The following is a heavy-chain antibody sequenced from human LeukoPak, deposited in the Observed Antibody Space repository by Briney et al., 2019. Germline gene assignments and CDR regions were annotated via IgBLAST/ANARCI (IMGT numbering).Heavy chain of an antibody. V-gene: IGHV3-21*01. CDR3: ARGAPVVPAAIGV. Sequence: PGGSLRLSCAASGFTVTSNYMNWVRQAPGKGLEWVSSISSSSSYIYYADSVKGRFTISRDNAKNSLYLQMNSLRAEDTAVYYCARGAPVVPAAIGVWGQGTLVTVSS. D-gene: IGHD2-2*01. CDR1: GFTVTSNY. J-gene: IGHJ4*02. CDR2: ISSSSSYI.